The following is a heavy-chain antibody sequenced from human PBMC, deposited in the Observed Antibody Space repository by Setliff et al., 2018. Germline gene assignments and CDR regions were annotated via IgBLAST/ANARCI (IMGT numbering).Heavy chain of an antibody. Sequence: PSETLSLTCSVSGGSISSYSWSWIRQAPGKGLEWIGYLYYSGNTNYNPSLKSRVTISVDTSKNQFSLKLSSVTAADTAVYYCARHKSNGSGSYPSLYMDVWGKGIMVTVSS. J-gene: IGHJ6*03. CDR2: LYYSGNT. V-gene: IGHV4-59*08. CDR1: GGSISSYS. D-gene: IGHD3-10*01. CDR3: ARHKSNGSGSYPSLYMDV.